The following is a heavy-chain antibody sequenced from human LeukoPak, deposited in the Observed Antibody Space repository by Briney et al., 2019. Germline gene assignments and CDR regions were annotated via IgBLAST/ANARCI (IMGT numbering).Heavy chain of an antibody. CDR3: ARDPITFGGVIVSWFDP. J-gene: IGHJ5*02. V-gene: IGHV1-69*04. Sequence: SVKVSCKASGGTFSSYAISWVRQAPGQGLEWTGRIIPILGIANYAQKFQGRVTITADKSTSTAYMELSSLRSEDTAVYYCARDPITFGGVIVSWFDPWGQGTLVTVSS. D-gene: IGHD3-16*02. CDR2: IIPILGIA. CDR1: GGTFSSYA.